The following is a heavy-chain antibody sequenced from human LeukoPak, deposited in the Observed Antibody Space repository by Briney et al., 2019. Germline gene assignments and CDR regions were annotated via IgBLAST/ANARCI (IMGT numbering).Heavy chain of an antibody. CDR3: ARDDDSSGNSAYYYGMDV. D-gene: IGHD3-22*01. CDR2: IIPIFGTA. Sequence: ASVKVSCKASGGTFSSYAISWVRQAPGQGLEWMGGIIPIFGTANYAQKFQGRVTITADESTSTAYMELSSLRSEDTAVYYCARDDDSSGNSAYYYGMDVWGQGTTVTVSS. J-gene: IGHJ6*02. V-gene: IGHV1-69*13. CDR1: GGTFSSYA.